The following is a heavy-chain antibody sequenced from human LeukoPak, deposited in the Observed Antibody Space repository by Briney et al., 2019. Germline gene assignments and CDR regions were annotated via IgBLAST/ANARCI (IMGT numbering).Heavy chain of an antibody. D-gene: IGHD3-22*01. J-gene: IGHJ4*02. CDR3: ASLRSYHYDRVDY. CDR2: IRFDGSNT. Sequence: PGGSLRLSCTASGFSFNKYGMHWVRQAPGKGLEWVSFIRFDGSNTYYSDSVKGRFTVSRDNSKSPLGLQMNRLRGEDTAVYYCASLRSYHYDRVDYWGQGTLVTVST. V-gene: IGHV3-30*02. CDR1: GFSFNKYG.